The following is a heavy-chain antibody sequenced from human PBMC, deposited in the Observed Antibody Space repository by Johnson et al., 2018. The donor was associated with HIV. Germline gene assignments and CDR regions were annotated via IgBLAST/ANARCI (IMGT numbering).Heavy chain of an antibody. V-gene: IGHV3-7*05. CDR3: ARDGVYSSPWDAFDI. D-gene: IGHD6-19*01. Sequence: VQLVESGGGVVWPGGSLRLSCAASGFTFSNYWMSWVRQAPGKGLEWVANVNEDGREEYYVDSVEGRLTISRDNAKNSLYLQIDSLRAGDTAVYYCARDGVYSSPWDAFDIWGQGTMVTVSP. CDR2: VNEDGREE. CDR1: GFTFSNYW. J-gene: IGHJ3*02.